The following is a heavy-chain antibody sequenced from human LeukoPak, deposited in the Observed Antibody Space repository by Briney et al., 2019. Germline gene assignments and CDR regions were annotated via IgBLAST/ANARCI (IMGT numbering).Heavy chain of an antibody. V-gene: IGHV4-30-2*01. CDR1: GGSISSRGYS. Sequence: SQTLSLTCAVSGGSISSRGYSWSWIRQPPGKGLEWIGYIYHSGSTYYNPSLKSRVTISVDRSKNQFSLKLSSVTAADTAVYYCARVVAAYYFDYWGQGTLVTVSS. CDR2: IYHSGST. D-gene: IGHD2-15*01. CDR3: ARVVAAYYFDY. J-gene: IGHJ4*02.